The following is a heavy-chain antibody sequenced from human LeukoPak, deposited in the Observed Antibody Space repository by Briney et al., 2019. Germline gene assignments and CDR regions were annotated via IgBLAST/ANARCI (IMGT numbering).Heavy chain of an antibody. V-gene: IGHV3-23*01. CDR1: GFTFSSYA. CDR2: ISGSGGST. Sequence: GGSLRLSCAASGFTFSSYAMSWVRQAPGKGLEWVSAISGSGGSTYYADSVKGRFTISRDNSKNTLYLQMNSLRAEDTAVYYCAKTVGPDPYSSGWTDYWGQGTLVTVSS. D-gene: IGHD6-19*01. CDR3: AKTVGPDPYSSGWTDY. J-gene: IGHJ4*02.